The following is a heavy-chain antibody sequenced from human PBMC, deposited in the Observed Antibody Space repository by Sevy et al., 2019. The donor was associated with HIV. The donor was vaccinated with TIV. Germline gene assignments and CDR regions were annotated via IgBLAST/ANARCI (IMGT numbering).Heavy chain of an antibody. CDR2: ITGNGGST. CDR3: AKDLAYESSGYHDY. V-gene: IGHV3-23*01. J-gene: IGHJ4*02. CDR1: GFTFRSYA. D-gene: IGHD3-22*01. Sequence: GALRLSCSASGFTFRSYAMNWVRQAPGKGLEWVSAITGNGGSTYYADSVKGWFTISRDNSKSTLYLQMNSLRAEDTALYYCAKDLAYESSGYHDYWGQGTLVTVSS.